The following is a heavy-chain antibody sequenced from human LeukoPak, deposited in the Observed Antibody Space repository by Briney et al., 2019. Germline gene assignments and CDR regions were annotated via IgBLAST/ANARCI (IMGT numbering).Heavy chain of an antibody. Sequence: PSETLSLTCTVSGGSISSSSYYWGWIRQPPGEGLEWIGSIYYSGSTYYNPSLKSRVTISVDTSKNQFSLKLSSVTAADTAVYYCARDVPPQDSSGYYYFDYWGQGTLVTVSS. CDR3: ARDVPPQDSSGYYYFDY. CDR1: GGSISSSSYY. CDR2: IYYSGST. D-gene: IGHD3-22*01. J-gene: IGHJ4*02. V-gene: IGHV4-39*07.